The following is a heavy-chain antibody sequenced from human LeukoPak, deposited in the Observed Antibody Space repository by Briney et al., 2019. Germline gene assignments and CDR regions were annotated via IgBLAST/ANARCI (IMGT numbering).Heavy chain of an antibody. Sequence: GGSLRLSCAASGFTFSNYEMNWVRQAPGKGLEWVSYISSSDSTIYYADSVKGRFTISRDNAKNSLYLQMNSLRAEDTAVYYCAREEYDYVWGSYPDYWGQGTLVTVSS. V-gene: IGHV3-48*03. D-gene: IGHD3-16*02. CDR1: GFTFSNYE. CDR2: ISSSDSTI. CDR3: AREEYDYVWGSYPDY. J-gene: IGHJ4*02.